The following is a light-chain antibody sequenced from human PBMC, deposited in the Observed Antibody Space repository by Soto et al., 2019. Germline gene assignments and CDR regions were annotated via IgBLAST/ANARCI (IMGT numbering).Light chain of an antibody. CDR3: QQLEGA. Sequence: EIVLTQSPATLSLSPGERATLSCRASQSVSSYLAWYQQKPGQAPRLLIYDASNRATGIPDRFSGSGSGTAFTLTISSLEPEDFAVYYCQQLEGAFGPGTKVDIK. V-gene: IGKV3-11*01. CDR1: QSVSSY. CDR2: DAS. J-gene: IGKJ3*01.